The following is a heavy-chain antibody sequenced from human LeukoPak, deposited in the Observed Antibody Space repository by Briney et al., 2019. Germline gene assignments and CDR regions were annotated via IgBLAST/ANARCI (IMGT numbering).Heavy chain of an antibody. D-gene: IGHD5-18*01. Sequence: GGSLRLSCAASGFTFSSYAMSWVRQAPGKGLEWVSAISGSGGSTYYADSVKGRFTTSRDNSKNTLYLQMNSLRAEDTAVYYCAKDRNSYGYYCDYWGQRTLVTVSS. J-gene: IGHJ4*02. CDR3: AKDRNSYGYYCDY. CDR2: ISGSGGST. CDR1: GFTFSSYA. V-gene: IGHV3-23*01.